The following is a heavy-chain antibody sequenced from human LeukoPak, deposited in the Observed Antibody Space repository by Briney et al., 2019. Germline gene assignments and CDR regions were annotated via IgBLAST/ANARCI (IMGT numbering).Heavy chain of an antibody. D-gene: IGHD5-24*01. V-gene: IGHV5-51*01. J-gene: IGHJ4*02. CDR3: ATRWDMATFAFDY. Sequence: GESLKISCKGSGYSFTSYWIGWVRHMPGKGLEWMGIIYPGDSDTRYSPSFQGQVTISADKSISTAYLQWSSLKASDTAMYYCATRWDMATFAFDYWGQGTLVTVSS. CDR1: GYSFTSYW. CDR2: IYPGDSDT.